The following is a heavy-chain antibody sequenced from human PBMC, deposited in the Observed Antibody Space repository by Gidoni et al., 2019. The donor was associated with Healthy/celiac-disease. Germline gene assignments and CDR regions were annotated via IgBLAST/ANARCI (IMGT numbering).Heavy chain of an antibody. Sequence: QVQLQQWGAGLLKPSETLSLTCAVYGGSFSGYYWSWIRQPPGKGLEWIGEINHSGSTNYNPSLKSRVTISVDTSKNQFSLKLSSVTAADTAVYYCARGRGGSSWYRENWFDPWGQGTLVTVSS. D-gene: IGHD6-13*01. CDR3: ARGRGGSSWYRENWFDP. CDR1: GGSFSGYY. V-gene: IGHV4-34*01. CDR2: INHSGST. J-gene: IGHJ5*02.